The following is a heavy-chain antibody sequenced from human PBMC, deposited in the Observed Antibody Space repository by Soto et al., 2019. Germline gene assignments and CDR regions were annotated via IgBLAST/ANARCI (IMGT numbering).Heavy chain of an antibody. CDR2: VYSDGSST. Sequence: EVQLVESGGGLVQPGGSLRLSCAASGFTFSSYWMHWVRQVSGKGLVWVSRVYSDGSSTSYADSVKGRFTISRDNAKNTLYLPMNSLRAEDTAVYYCARAMSSGSYFDYWGQGTLLTVSS. CDR3: ARAMSSGSYFDY. CDR1: GFTFSSYW. V-gene: IGHV3-74*01. J-gene: IGHJ4*02. D-gene: IGHD1-26*01.